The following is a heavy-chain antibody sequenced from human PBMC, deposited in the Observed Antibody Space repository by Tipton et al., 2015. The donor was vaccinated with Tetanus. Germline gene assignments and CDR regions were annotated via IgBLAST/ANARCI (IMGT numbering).Heavy chain of an antibody. J-gene: IGHJ4*02. V-gene: IGHV4-39*01. Sequence: TLSLTCTVSGDSISGGSYSWAWIRQPPGKGLEWIGSIYESGDTYYIPSLKSRVTISVDTPKNQFSLKLNSLTATDTAVYFCARHQSGYFTPFDYWGQGTLVTVSS. D-gene: IGHD3-3*01. CDR3: ARHQSGYFTPFDY. CDR2: IYESGDT. CDR1: GDSISGGSYS.